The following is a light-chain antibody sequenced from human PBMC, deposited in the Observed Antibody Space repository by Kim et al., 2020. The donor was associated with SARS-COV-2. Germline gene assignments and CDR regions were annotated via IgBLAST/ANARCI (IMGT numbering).Light chain of an antibody. J-gene: IGLJ3*02. CDR3: AAWDERIYGPV. Sequence: QRITISCSGSSTDIGHYAVNWYQQLPGKAPHLLVYYEDTLPPGGADRFSGSTSAASASLATSALQSAEDADYYCAAWDERIYGPVFGGGTQLTVL. V-gene: IGLV1-36*01. CDR1: STDIGHYA. CDR2: YED.